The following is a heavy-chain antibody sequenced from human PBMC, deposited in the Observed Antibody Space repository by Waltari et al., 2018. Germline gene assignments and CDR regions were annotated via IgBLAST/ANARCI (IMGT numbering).Heavy chain of an antibody. CDR2: ISAYNGNT. V-gene: IGHV1-18*01. CDR3: ARDSGPTETYYDILTGTQYYFDY. D-gene: IGHD3-9*01. Sequence: SGAEVKKPGASVQVSCKASGYTFTSSGISWVRQAPGQGLEWMGWISAYNGNTNYAQKLQGSVTMTTDTSTSTAYMELRSLRSDDTAVYYCARDSGPTETYYDILTGTQYYFDYWGQGTLVTVSS. J-gene: IGHJ4*02. CDR1: GYTFTSSG.